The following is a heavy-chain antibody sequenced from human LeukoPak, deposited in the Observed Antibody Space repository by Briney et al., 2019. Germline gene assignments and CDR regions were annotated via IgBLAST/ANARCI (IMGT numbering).Heavy chain of an antibody. CDR3: ARGAYYYED. CDR1: GFTFSSHS. CDR2: ISSSSSTI. D-gene: IGHD3-22*01. Sequence: GGSLRLSCAASGFTFSSHSMNWVRQAPGKGLEWVSYISSSSSTIYYADSVQGRFTISRDNAKNSLYLQMNSLRAEDTAVYYCARGAYYYEDWGQGTLVTVSS. J-gene: IGHJ4*02. V-gene: IGHV3-48*01.